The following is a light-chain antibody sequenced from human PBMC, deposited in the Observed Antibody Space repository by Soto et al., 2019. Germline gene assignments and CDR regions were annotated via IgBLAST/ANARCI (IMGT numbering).Light chain of an antibody. Sequence: QSPLIQPRSVSGSPGQSVTISCTGTSSDVGTYNYVSWYRQHPGKAPKLMISDVSKRPSGVPDRFSGSKSDNTASLTISGLQAEDEGDYYCCSYAGSYIFVFGTGTKLTVL. CDR3: CSYAGSYIFV. CDR2: DVS. V-gene: IGLV2-11*01. J-gene: IGLJ1*01. CDR1: SSDVGTYNY.